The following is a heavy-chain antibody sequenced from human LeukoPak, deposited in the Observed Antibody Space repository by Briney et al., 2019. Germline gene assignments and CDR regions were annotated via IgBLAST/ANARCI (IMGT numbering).Heavy chain of an antibody. D-gene: IGHD6-13*01. Sequence: GGSLRLSCAASGFTFSDSAMSWVRQAPGKGLEWVSLIGASGASTYYADSVKGRFTISRDNAKNSLFLQMNSLRAEDTAVYYCARGGYSSNWYLLWYFDYWGQGTLVTVSS. CDR3: ARGGYSSNWYLLWYFDY. CDR2: IGASGAST. J-gene: IGHJ4*02. CDR1: GFTFSDSA. V-gene: IGHV3-11*04.